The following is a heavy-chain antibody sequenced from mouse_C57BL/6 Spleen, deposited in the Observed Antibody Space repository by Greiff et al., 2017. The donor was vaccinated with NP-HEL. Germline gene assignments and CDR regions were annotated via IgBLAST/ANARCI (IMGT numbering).Heavy chain of an antibody. J-gene: IGHJ3*01. CDR2: IFPGSGST. CDR3: ARSVITTVGATPY. Sequence: QVQLQQSGPELVKPGASVKISCKASGYTFTDYYINWVKQRPGQGLEWIGWIFPGSGSTYYHEKFKGKATLTVDKSSSTAYMLRSSLTSEDSAVYFCARSVITTVGATPYWGQGTLVTVSA. CDR1: GYTFTDYY. D-gene: IGHD1-1*01. V-gene: IGHV1-75*01.